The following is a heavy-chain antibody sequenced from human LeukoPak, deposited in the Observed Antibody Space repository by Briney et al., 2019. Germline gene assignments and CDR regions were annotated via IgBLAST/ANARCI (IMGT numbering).Heavy chain of an antibody. CDR3: ASYTSSGSYFDY. CDR2: IYYSGST. Sequence: NPSETLSLTCTVSGGSIISYYWSWIRQPPGRGLEWIGYIYYSGSTNYNPSLKSRVTISVDTSRNQFSLKLTSVTAADTAVYYCASYTSSGSYFDYWGQGTLVTVSS. V-gene: IGHV4-59*12. D-gene: IGHD1-26*01. CDR1: GGSIISYY. J-gene: IGHJ4*02.